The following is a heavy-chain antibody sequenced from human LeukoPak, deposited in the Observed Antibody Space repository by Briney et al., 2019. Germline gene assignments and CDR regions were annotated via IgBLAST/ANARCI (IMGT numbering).Heavy chain of an antibody. Sequence: SGGSLRLSCAASGFTFSSYGMHWVRQAPGKGLEWVAVIWYDGSNKYYADSVKGRFTISRDNSRNTLYLQMNSLRAEDTAVYYCAKLRRFRVPAAINRDYWGQGTLVTVSS. CDR1: GFTFSSYG. J-gene: IGHJ4*02. V-gene: IGHV3-33*06. CDR3: AKLRRFRVPAAINRDY. D-gene: IGHD2-2*02. CDR2: IWYDGSNK.